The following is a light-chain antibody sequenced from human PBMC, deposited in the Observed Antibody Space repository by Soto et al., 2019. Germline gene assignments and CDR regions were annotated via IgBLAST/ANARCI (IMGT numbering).Light chain of an antibody. CDR3: QQYGTSPIT. CDR2: GAS. J-gene: IGKJ5*01. CDR1: QTVSSY. V-gene: IGKV3-20*01. Sequence: ENVLTQSPGPLSLSPGERATLSCRASQTVSSYLTWYQQRPGQAPSLLIYGASKRATGIPDRFSGSGSGTDFTLTISTLEPEDFALYYCQQYGTSPITFGQGTRLAIK.